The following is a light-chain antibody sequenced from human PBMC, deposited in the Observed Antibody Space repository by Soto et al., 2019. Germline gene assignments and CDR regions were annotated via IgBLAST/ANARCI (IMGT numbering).Light chain of an antibody. V-gene: IGLV2-14*01. CDR2: DVI. CDR3: SSYINSDLI. Sequence: QSALTQPASVSGSPGQSITISCTGTTSDVRGYNYVSWYQQHPGKAPKLMIYDVISRPSGVSNRFSGSKSGNTASLTISGLQAEDEADYYCSSYINSDLIFGGGTKLTVL. J-gene: IGLJ2*01. CDR1: TSDVRGYNY.